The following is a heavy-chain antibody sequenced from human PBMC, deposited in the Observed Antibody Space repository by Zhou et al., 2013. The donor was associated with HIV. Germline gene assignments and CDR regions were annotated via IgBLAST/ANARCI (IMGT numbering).Heavy chain of an antibody. CDR1: GYTFTNYY. Sequence: QVQLVQSGAEVKKPGASAKVSCKTSGYTFTNYYVYWLRQAPGQGLEVMGILNPKSGIVNYVERFRPKVIMTRDTSTSTVYLWLSSLTSDDTATYYCARESNASGKGRSVDFWGQGTRLIVSS. V-gene: IGHV1-46*01. D-gene: IGHD3-10*01. CDR2: LNPKSGIV. J-gene: IGHJ4*02. CDR3: ARESNASGKGRSVDF.